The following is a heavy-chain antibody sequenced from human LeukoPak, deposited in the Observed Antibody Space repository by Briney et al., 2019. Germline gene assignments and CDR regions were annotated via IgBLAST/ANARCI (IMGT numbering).Heavy chain of an antibody. J-gene: IGHJ5*02. CDR1: GFTFSSYT. V-gene: IGHV3-21*01. D-gene: IGHD6-6*01. CDR3: ARGREGIAARWWVEEPRWYFFDP. CDR2: ISSGSSYI. Sequence: GGSLRLSCAASGFTFSSYTMNWVRQAPGKGLEWVSSISSGSSYIYYADSLKVRFTISRDNAMNSLDLQMNSLRAEDTAVYYCARGREGIAARWWVEEPRWYFFDPWGQGTLVTVSS.